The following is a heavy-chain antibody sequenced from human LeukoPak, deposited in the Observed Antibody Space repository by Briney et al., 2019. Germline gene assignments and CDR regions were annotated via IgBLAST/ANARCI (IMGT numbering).Heavy chain of an antibody. V-gene: IGHV4-34*01. Sequence: PSQTLSLTCAVYGGALSGYYWSWIRQPPGKGLEWSGEINHSGSTNYNPSLKSRVTISVDTSKNQFSLKLSSVTAADTAVYYCARDPAVGATAPFDYWGQGTLVTVSS. J-gene: IGHJ4*02. D-gene: IGHD1-26*01. CDR2: INHSGST. CDR1: GGALSGYY. CDR3: ARDPAVGATAPFDY.